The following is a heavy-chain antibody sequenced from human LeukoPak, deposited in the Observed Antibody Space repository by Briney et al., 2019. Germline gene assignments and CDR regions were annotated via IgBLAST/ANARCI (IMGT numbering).Heavy chain of an antibody. Sequence: SETLSLTCAVSGYSISSGYYWGWIRQPPGKGLEWIGSIYHSGNTYYNPSLKSRVTISVDTSKNQFFLKVASVTAADAAVYYCARPKYGDAAYFALWGRGALVTVSS. CDR3: ARPKYGDAAYFAL. CDR1: GYSISSGYY. V-gene: IGHV4-38-2*01. D-gene: IGHD4-17*01. CDR2: IYHSGNT. J-gene: IGHJ2*01.